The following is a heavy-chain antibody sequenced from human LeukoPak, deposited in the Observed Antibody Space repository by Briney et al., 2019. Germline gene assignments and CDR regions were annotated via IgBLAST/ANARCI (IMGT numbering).Heavy chain of an antibody. CDR3: ATYSGRYRRIDY. CDR1: GFTFSSSG. CDR2: ISYDGSNK. D-gene: IGHD3-10*01. V-gene: IGHV3-30*03. Sequence: GRSLRLSCAASGFTFSSSGMHWVRQAPGKGLEWVAVISYDGSNKYYADSVKGRFTFSRDNSKNTLYLQMNSLRAEDTAVYYCATYSGRYRRIDYWGQGTLVTVSS. J-gene: IGHJ4*02.